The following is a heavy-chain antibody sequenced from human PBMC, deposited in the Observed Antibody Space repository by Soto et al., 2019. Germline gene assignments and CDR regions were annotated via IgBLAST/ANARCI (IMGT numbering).Heavy chain of an antibody. CDR2: IYWDADT. D-gene: IGHD1-1*01. Sequence: QITLKESGPTVVKPKQTLTLTCTFSGFSLSSDGVGVGWIRQPPGKAPEGLAVIYWDADTRYSPSLKSRLTITKDTSKNQVVITMTNMDPVDTATYDCAHSSLTYKIWFDPWGQGTLVTVSS. J-gene: IGHJ5*02. V-gene: IGHV2-5*02. CDR3: AHSSLTYKIWFDP. CDR1: GFSLSSDGVG.